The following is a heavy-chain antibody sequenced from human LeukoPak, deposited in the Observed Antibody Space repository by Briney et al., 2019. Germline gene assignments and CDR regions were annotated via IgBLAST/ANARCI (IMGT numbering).Heavy chain of an antibody. CDR1: GFTFSSYG. CDR3: AKDASSSSTYFDY. Sequence: GGSLRLSCAASGFTFSSYGMHWVRQAPGKGLEWVAFIRYDGSNKYYADSVKGQFTISRDNSKNTLYLQMNSLRAEDTAVYYCAKDASSSSTYFDYWGQGTLVTVSS. CDR2: IRYDGSNK. D-gene: IGHD6-13*01. J-gene: IGHJ4*02. V-gene: IGHV3-30*02.